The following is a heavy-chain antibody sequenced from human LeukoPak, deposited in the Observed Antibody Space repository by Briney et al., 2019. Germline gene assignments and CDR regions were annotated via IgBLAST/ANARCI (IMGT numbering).Heavy chain of an antibody. CDR2: IIPIFGTA. CDR3: ASLVVQDSDY. Sequence: VASVKVSCKASGYTFTSYAISWVRQAPGQGLEWMGGIIPIFGTANYAQKFQGRVTITADESTSTAYMELSSLRSEDTAVYYCASLVVQDSDYWGQGTLVTVSS. CDR1: GYTFTSYA. V-gene: IGHV1-69*13. D-gene: IGHD2-15*01. J-gene: IGHJ4*02.